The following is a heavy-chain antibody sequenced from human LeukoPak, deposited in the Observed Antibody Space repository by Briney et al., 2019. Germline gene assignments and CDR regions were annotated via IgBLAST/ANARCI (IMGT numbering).Heavy chain of an antibody. CDR1: GFTFSTYA. J-gene: IGHJ3*02. Sequence: PGGSLRLSCAASGFTFSTYAMNWVRQAPGEGLECVSSIVGSSTSLYYAASLKGRFTISRDNAKNSLYLQLNSLRAEDTAVYYYARESGGDMGEAFDIWGQGTMVTVSS. CDR2: IVGSSTSL. V-gene: IGHV3-21*01. D-gene: IGHD1-26*01. CDR3: ARESGGDMGEAFDI.